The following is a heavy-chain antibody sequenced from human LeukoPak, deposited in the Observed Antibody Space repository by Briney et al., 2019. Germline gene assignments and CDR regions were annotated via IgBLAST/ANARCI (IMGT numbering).Heavy chain of an antibody. J-gene: IGHJ6*02. CDR3: ASSSSGGSYYYYYYGMDV. Sequence: LETLSLTCTVSGGSISSSSYYWGWIRQPPGKGLEWIGSIYYSGSTYYNPSLKSRVTISVDTSKNQFSLKLSSVTAADTAVYYCASSSSGGSYYYYYYGMDVWGQGTTVTVSS. CDR1: GGSISSSSYY. CDR2: IYYSGST. D-gene: IGHD2-15*01. V-gene: IGHV4-39*07.